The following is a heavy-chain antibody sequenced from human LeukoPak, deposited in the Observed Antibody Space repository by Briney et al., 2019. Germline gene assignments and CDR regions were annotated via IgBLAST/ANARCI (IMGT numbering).Heavy chain of an antibody. V-gene: IGHV4-59*12. Sequence: SETLSLTCTVSGGSISSYYWSWIRQPPGKGLEWIGYIYYSGSTYYNPSLKSRVAISVDTSKNQFSLKLSSVTAADTAVYYCARVFVDSSSWYYYYGMDVWGQGTTVTVSS. CDR1: GGSISSYY. CDR2: IYYSGST. CDR3: ARVFVDSSSWYYYYGMDV. D-gene: IGHD6-13*01. J-gene: IGHJ6*02.